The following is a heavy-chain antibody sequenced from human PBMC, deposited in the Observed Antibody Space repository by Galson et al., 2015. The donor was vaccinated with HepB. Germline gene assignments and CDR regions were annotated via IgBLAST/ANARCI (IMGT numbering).Heavy chain of an antibody. D-gene: IGHD4-17*01. CDR3: AKSFYGKYD. J-gene: IGHJ4*02. CDR1: GYTFTGYY. CDR2: INPNSGDT. Sequence: GYTFTGYYMHWVRQAPGQGLEWMGRINPNSGDTIYAEKFQGRVTMTGDTSISTAYMELSRLKSDDTAIYYCAKSFYGKYDWGQGTLVTVSS. V-gene: IGHV1-2*06.